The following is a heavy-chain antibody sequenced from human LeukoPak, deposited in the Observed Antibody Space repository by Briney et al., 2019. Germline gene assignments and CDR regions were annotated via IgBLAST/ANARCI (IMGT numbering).Heavy chain of an antibody. CDR2: IKSDGSIT. J-gene: IGHJ4*02. CDR3: ARGGTSYSGKLDY. CDR1: GFTFSSYW. D-gene: IGHD1-26*01. V-gene: IGHV3-74*01. Sequence: QTGGSLRLSCAASGFTFSSYWTHWVRQVPGKGLVWVSRIKSDGSITTYADSVKGRFTISRDNAKNTLYLQMNSLSAEDTAVYYCARGGTSYSGKLDYWGLGTLVTVSS.